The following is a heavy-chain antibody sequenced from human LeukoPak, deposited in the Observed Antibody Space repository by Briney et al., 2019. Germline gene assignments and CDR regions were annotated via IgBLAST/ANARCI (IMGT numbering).Heavy chain of an antibody. Sequence: GGSLRLSCTVSGFTVSSNSMSWVRQAPGKGLEWVSFIYSDNTHYSDSVKGRFTISRDNAKNSLYLQMNSLRAEDTAVYYCARGAIRPREGRYCSGGSCYSGYFDYWGQGTLVTVSS. CDR1: GFTVSSNS. D-gene: IGHD2-15*01. CDR2: IYSDNT. J-gene: IGHJ4*02. V-gene: IGHV3-53*01. CDR3: ARGAIRPREGRYCSGGSCYSGYFDY.